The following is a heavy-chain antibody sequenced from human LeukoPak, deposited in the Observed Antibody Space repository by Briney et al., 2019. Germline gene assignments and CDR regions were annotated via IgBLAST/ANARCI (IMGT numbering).Heavy chain of an antibody. V-gene: IGHV3-33*01. Sequence: GGSLRLSCAASGFTFSSYGMHWVRQAPGKGLVWVAVIWYDGSNKYYADSVKGRFTISRDNSKNTLYLQMNSLRAEDTAVYYCAREGYAVGDYYGSGGYYFDYWGQGTLVTVSS. CDR3: AREGYAVGDYYGSGGYYFDY. D-gene: IGHD3-10*01. CDR1: GFTFSSYG. J-gene: IGHJ4*02. CDR2: IWYDGSNK.